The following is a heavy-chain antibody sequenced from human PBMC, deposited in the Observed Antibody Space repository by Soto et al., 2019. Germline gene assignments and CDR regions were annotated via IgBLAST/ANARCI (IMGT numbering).Heavy chain of an antibody. J-gene: IGHJ4*02. D-gene: IGHD3-22*01. CDR3: ARVPDATPYYYDSSGYPITYYFDY. Sequence: GGSLRLSCAASGFTFSDYYMSWIRQAPGKGLEWVSYISSSSSYTNYADSVKGRFTISRDNAKNSLYLQMNSLRAEDTAVYYCARVPDATPYYYDSSGYPITYYFDYWGQGTLVTVSS. V-gene: IGHV3-11*06. CDR1: GFTFSDYY. CDR2: ISSSSSYT.